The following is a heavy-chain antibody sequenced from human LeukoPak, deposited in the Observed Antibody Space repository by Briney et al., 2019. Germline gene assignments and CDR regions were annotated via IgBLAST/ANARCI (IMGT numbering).Heavy chain of an antibody. Sequence: APVKVSCKASGYTFPSYFMHWVRQAPGQGLEWMGIINPTGGSTTYAQKFQGRVTMTRDTSTSTVYMELSSLRSDDTAVYYCARTAARRFDYWGQGTLVTVSS. CDR1: GYTFPSYF. V-gene: IGHV1-46*01. J-gene: IGHJ4*02. CDR3: ARTAARRFDY. CDR2: INPTGGST. D-gene: IGHD6-6*01.